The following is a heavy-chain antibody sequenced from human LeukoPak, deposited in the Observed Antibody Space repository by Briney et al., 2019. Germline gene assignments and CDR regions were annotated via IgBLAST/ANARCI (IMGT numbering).Heavy chain of an antibody. CDR1: GYTFTGYY. Sequence: ASVNVSCKASGYTFTGYYMHWVRQAPGQGLEWMGRINPNSGGTNYAQKFQGRVTMTRDTSISTAYMELSRLRSDDTAVYYCARDPKESTFDYWGQGTLVTVSS. D-gene: IGHD3-10*01. J-gene: IGHJ4*02. CDR2: INPNSGGT. V-gene: IGHV1-2*06. CDR3: ARDPKESTFDY.